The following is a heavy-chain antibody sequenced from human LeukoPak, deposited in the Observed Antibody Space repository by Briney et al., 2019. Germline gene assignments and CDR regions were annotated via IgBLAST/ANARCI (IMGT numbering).Heavy chain of an antibody. Sequence: VASVKVSCKASGGTFSSYAISWVRQAPGQGLEWMGRIIPILGIANYAQKFQGRVTITADKSTSTAYMELSSLRSEDTAVYYCAKDEVFNRLGNYLRTDAFDIWGQGTMATVSS. CDR3: AKDEVFNRLGNYLRTDAFDI. J-gene: IGHJ3*02. CDR2: IIPILGIA. D-gene: IGHD1-7*01. CDR1: GGTFSSYA. V-gene: IGHV1-69*04.